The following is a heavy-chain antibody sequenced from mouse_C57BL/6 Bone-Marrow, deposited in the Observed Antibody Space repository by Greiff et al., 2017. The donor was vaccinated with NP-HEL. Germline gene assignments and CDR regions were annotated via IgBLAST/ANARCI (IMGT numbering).Heavy chain of an antibody. CDR1: GFNIKDYY. V-gene: IGHV14-2*01. CDR2: IDPEDGET. D-gene: IGHD1-1*01. CDR3: APYYYGSSYWFAY. Sequence: VQVVESGAELVKPGASVKLSCTASGFNIKDYYMHWVKQRTEQGLEWIGRIDPEDGETKYAPKFQGQATITADTSSNTAYLQLSSLTSEDTAVYYCAPYYYGSSYWFAYWGQGTLVTVSA. J-gene: IGHJ3*01.